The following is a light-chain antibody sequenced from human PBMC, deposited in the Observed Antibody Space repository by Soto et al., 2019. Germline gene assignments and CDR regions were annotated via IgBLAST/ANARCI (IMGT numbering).Light chain of an antibody. Sequence: DLVMTQSPLSLPVTPGEPASISCSSSQSLLHSNGYNYLDWYLQKPGQSPQLLIYLGSNRASGVPDRFSGSVSGTDFTLKISRVEAEDVGVYYCMQALQSPNTCGQGTKVELK. CDR2: LGS. CDR1: QSLLHSNGYNY. J-gene: IGKJ1*01. V-gene: IGKV2-28*01. CDR3: MQALQSPNT.